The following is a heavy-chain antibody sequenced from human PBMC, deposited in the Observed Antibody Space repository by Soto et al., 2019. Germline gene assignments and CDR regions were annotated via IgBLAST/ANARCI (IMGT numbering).Heavy chain of an antibody. Sequence: SETLSLTCSVTGASVSSYSWSWTRQSPGKGPEWIGYIHNSGGTNYTPSLRSRVTISVDTSKNQLSLNLTSLTAADTAVYYCARGGTSGSAVYNWFDPWGQGTLVTVSS. CDR3: ARGGTSGSAVYNWFDP. CDR2: IHNSGGT. D-gene: IGHD3-10*01. CDR1: GASVSSYS. V-gene: IGHV4-59*02. J-gene: IGHJ5*02.